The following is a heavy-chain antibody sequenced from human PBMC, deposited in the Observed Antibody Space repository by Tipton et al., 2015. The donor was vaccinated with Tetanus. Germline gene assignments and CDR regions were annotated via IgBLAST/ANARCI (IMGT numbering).Heavy chain of an antibody. V-gene: IGHV4-59*01. CDR2: IFYSGTI. J-gene: IGHJ4*02. CDR3: AREAPDEGPYFDK. Sequence: TLSLTCSVSGDSMSSYYWSWIRQPPGKTLEWLGYIFYSGTISYNPSLKSRVIMSVDTSRKQFSLSLSSVTAADTAVYYCAREAPDEGPYFDKWGQGILVTVSS. D-gene: IGHD1-14*01. CDR1: GDSMSSYY.